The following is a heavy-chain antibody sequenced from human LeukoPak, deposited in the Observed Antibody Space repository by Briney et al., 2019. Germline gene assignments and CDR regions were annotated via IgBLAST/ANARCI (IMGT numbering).Heavy chain of an antibody. V-gene: IGHV3-53*01. CDR1: GFTVSSNY. D-gene: IGHD2-15*01. Sequence: GGSLRLSCAASGFTVSSNYMSWVRQAPGKGLEWVSVIYSGGSTYYADSVKGRFTISRDNSKNTLYLQMNSLRAEDTAVYYCAKDLVVVVAATFDYWGQGTLVTVSS. CDR2: IYSGGST. CDR3: AKDLVVVVAATFDY. J-gene: IGHJ4*02.